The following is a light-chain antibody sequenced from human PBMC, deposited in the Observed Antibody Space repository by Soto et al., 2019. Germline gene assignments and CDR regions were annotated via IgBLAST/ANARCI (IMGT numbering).Light chain of an antibody. CDR1: SSDVGGYNY. CDR2: DVS. J-gene: IGLJ1*01. V-gene: IGLV2-11*01. Sequence: QSVLTQPRSVSGSPGQSVAISCTGTSSDVGGYNYVSWYQQHPGKAPKVMIYDVSKRPSGVPDRFSGSKSGNTASLTISGLQDEDEADYYCCSYAGSYSYVFGTGTKVTVL. CDR3: CSYAGSYSYV.